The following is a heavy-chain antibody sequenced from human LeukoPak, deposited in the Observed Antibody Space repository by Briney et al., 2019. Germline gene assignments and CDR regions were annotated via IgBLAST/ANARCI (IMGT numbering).Heavy chain of an antibody. CDR1: GFIFSSYE. CDR3: ARFGYSSGSDY. CDR2: ISSSGDTR. D-gene: IGHD6-19*01. Sequence: GRSLRLSCAASGFIFSSYEMNWVRQAPGKGLEWVSYISSSGDTRYHADSVRGRFTISRDNAKNSLYLQMSSLRAEDTAVYYCARFGYSSGSDYWGQGTWSPPPQ. J-gene: IGHJ4*02. V-gene: IGHV3-48*03.